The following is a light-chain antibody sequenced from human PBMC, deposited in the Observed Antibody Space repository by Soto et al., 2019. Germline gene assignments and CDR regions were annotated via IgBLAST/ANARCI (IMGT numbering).Light chain of an antibody. V-gene: IGKV2-28*01. J-gene: IGKJ5*01. Sequence: DIVMTQSPLSLPVTPGEPASISCRSSQSLLHSNGYNYLDWYQQRFGQAPRLLIYDASRRATGIPDRFSGSGSGTDFTLTISGLEPEDFAVYYCQQYDSSPPITFGQGTRLEIK. CDR1: QSLLHSNGYNY. CDR3: QQYDSSPPIT. CDR2: DAS.